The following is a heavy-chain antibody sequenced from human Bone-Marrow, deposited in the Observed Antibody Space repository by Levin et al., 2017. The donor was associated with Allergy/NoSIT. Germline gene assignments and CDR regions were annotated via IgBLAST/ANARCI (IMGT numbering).Heavy chain of an antibody. CDR3: ARVELSGTTTSVDY. CDR2: ISWNSGRI. D-gene: IGHD1-7*01. V-gene: IGHV3-9*01. Sequence: GGSLRLSCAASGFTFDDYAMHWVRQAPGKGLEWVSDISWNSGRIAYADSVKGRFTISRDNAKNSLYLEMNSLRVDDTALYYCARVELSGTTTSVDYWGQGTLVTVSS. CDR1: GFTFDDYA. J-gene: IGHJ4*02.